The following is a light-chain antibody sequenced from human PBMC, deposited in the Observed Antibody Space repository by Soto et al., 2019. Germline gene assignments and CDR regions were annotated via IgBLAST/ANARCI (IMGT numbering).Light chain of an antibody. CDR1: QSVSSSF. CDR2: GAS. Sequence: ESVLTQSPGTVSLSPGGRATLSCRTSQSVSSSFLAWYQLKPGQAPRLLIYGASSRATGIPDRFSGSGSGTDFTLTISRLEPEDFAVYYCQQYDSSPWTFGQGTKVEIK. J-gene: IGKJ1*01. V-gene: IGKV3-20*01. CDR3: QQYDSSPWT.